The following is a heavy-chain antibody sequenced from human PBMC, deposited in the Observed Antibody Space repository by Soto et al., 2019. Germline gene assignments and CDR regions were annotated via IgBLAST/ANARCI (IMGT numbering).Heavy chain of an antibody. CDR2: IRSKAYGGTT. V-gene: IGHV3-49*03. Sequence: HPGGSLRLSCTASGFTFGDYAMSWFRQAPGKGLEWVGFIRSKAYGGTTEYAASVKGRFTISRDDSKSIAYLQMNSLKTEDTAVYYCTRAIIAAAGTLVPWFDPWGQGTLVTVSS. J-gene: IGHJ5*02. CDR3: TRAIIAAAGTLVPWFDP. CDR1: GFTFGDYA. D-gene: IGHD6-13*01.